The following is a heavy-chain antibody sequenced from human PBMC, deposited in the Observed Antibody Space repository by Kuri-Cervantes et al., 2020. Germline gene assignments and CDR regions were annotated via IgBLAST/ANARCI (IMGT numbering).Heavy chain of an antibody. V-gene: IGHV1-2*04. CDR2: INPNSGGT. J-gene: IGHJ4*02. Sequence: ASVKVSCKASGYTFTGYYMHWVRQAPGQGLEWMGWINPNSGGTNYAQKFQGWVTMTRDTSISTAYMELSRLRSDDTAVYYCARVTQYQLRVWGYYFDYWGQGTLVTVSS. CDR1: GYTFTGYY. D-gene: IGHD2-2*01. CDR3: ARVTQYQLRVWGYYFDY.